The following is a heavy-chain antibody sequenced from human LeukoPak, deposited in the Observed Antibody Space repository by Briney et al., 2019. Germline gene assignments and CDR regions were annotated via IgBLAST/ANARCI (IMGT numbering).Heavy chain of an antibody. CDR2: IKSKTDGGTT. CDR3: TTWYYYDSSGYYYAGRDFYGMDV. CDR1: GFTFSNAW. V-gene: IGHV3-15*07. J-gene: IGHJ6*02. D-gene: IGHD3-22*01. Sequence: PGGSLRLSCAASGFTFSNAWMNWVRQAPGKGLEWVGRIKSKTDGGTTDYAAPVKGRFTISRDDSKNTLYLQMNSLKTEDTAVYYCTTWYYYDSSGYYYAGRDFYGMDVWGQGTTVTV.